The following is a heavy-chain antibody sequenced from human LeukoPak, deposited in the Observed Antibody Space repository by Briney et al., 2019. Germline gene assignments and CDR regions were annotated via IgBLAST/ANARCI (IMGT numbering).Heavy chain of an antibody. Sequence: SETLSLTCAVYGGSFGGYYWSWIRQPPGKGLEWIGEIDRGGTTTYNPSLRGRVTISVDTSKNQFSLKLSSVTAADTAVYYCARGYGSGSYYSYWGQGTLVTISS. D-gene: IGHD3-10*01. CDR3: ARGYGSGSYYSY. CDR2: IDRGGTT. CDR1: GGSFGGYY. V-gene: IGHV4-34*01. J-gene: IGHJ4*02.